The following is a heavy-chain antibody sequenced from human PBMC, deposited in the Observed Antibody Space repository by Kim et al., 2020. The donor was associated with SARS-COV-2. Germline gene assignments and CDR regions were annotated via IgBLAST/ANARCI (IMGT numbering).Heavy chain of an antibody. CDR2: ISGSGGST. Sequence: GGSLRLSCAASGFTFSSYAMSWVRQAPGKGLEWVSAISGSGGSTYYADSVQGRFTISRDNSKNTLYLQMNSLRAEDTAVYYCAKSGGWTYYYDSSGYYIDYWGQGTLVTVSS. CDR3: AKSGGWTYYYDSSGYYIDY. D-gene: IGHD3-22*01. J-gene: IGHJ4*02. V-gene: IGHV3-23*01. CDR1: GFTFSSYA.